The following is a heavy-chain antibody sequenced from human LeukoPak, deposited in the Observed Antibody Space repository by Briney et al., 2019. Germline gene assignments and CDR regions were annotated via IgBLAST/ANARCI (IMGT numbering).Heavy chain of an antibody. CDR2: FYNSGRS. J-gene: IGHJ4*02. V-gene: IGHV4-59*01. CDR3: TRGAGWLIDD. Sequence: SETLSLTCTVSDDSISDYYRGWIRQTPGKGLEWIGYFYNSGRSTYNPSLKSRVSISVDTSKNQFSLRLDSVILADTAVYYCTRGAGWLIDDWGQGILVTVSS. CDR1: DDSISDYY. D-gene: IGHD3-16*01.